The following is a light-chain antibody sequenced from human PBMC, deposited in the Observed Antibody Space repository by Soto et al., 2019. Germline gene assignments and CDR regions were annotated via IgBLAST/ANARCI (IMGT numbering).Light chain of an antibody. Sequence: IVLTQSPGTLSWSTGGRATLSVKASQSISDTLAWYQQKPGQAPRLLIYGASKRATGFPARFSGSGSGTDFTLTISSLQSEDFAVYYCQQYNNWPWTFGQGTKV. CDR1: QSISDT. J-gene: IGKJ1*01. CDR2: GAS. CDR3: QQYNNWPWT. V-gene: IGKV3-15*01.